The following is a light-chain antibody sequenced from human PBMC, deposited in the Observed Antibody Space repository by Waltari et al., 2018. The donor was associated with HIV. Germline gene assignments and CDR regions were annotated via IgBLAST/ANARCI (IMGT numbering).Light chain of an antibody. CDR3: MQALQTPFT. CDR1: QTLLHSNGDNY. CDR2: LGS. J-gene: IGKJ2*01. Sequence: DIVMTQSPLSLPVTPGEPASISCTSSQTLLHSNGDNYLGWYLQKPGQSPHLLIFLGSNRASGVPDRFSGSGSGTAFTLRISRVEAEDVGVYYCMQALQTPFTFGQGTRLDIK. V-gene: IGKV2-28*01.